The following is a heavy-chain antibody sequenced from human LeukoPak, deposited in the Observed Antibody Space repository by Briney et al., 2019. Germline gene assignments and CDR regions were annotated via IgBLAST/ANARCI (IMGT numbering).Heavy chain of an antibody. Sequence: PGGSLRLSCAASGFTFSGYSMDWVRQAPGKGLEWVSYISGTSSTIYYADSVKGRFTISRDNAKNSLFLQMNSLRAEDTAVYYCARDGSHYDPLTGYHVSGDYYLDSWGQGTLVTVSS. V-gene: IGHV3-48*01. CDR3: ARDGSHYDPLTGYHVSGDYYLDS. D-gene: IGHD3-9*01. CDR2: ISGTSSTI. CDR1: GFTFSGYS. J-gene: IGHJ4*02.